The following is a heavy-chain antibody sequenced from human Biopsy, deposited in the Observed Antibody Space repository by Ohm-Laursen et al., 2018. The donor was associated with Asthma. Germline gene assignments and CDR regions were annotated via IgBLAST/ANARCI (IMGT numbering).Heavy chain of an antibody. D-gene: IGHD6-19*01. CDR3: AREGVAGTHIED. Sequence: SLRLSCTALRFTYEMHWVRQAPGKGLEWVAVISYDRSSIYYADSVKGRFTISRDNSKNTLSLQMNSLTAEDTAVYYCAREGVAGTHIEDWGQGTLVTVSS. J-gene: IGHJ4*02. CDR2: ISYDRSSI. V-gene: IGHV3-30-3*01. CDR1: RFTYE.